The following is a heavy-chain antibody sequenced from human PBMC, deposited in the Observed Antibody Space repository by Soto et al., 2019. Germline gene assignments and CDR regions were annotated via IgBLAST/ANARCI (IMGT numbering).Heavy chain of an antibody. CDR1: GFTFSKYA. CDR2: ISGSGGST. Sequence: PGGSLRLSCAASGFTFSKYAMSWVRQAPGRGLEWVSTISGSGGSTYDAESVKGRFTISRDNSKNTLFLQMNSLRAEDTAVYYCAKHIVVVTSASDSWGQGTPVTVSS. CDR3: AKHIVVVTSASDS. D-gene: IGHD2-21*02. V-gene: IGHV3-23*01. J-gene: IGHJ5*02.